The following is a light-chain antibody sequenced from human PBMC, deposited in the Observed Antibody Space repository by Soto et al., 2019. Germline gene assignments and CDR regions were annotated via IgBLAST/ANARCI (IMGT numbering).Light chain of an antibody. V-gene: IGKV3-15*01. CDR3: QQYNNWPRT. Sequence: EIVLTQSPGTLSLSPGERATLSCRASQSFNSIYLAWYQQKPGQAPRLLIYGASTRATGIPARFSGSGSGTEFTLTISSLKSEDFAVYYCQQYNNWPRTFGQGTKVDIK. J-gene: IGKJ1*01. CDR2: GAS. CDR1: QSFNSIY.